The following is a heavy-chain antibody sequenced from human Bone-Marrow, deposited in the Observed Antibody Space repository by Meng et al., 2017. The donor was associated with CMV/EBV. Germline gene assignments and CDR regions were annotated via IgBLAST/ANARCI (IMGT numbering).Heavy chain of an antibody. CDR3: ARLRMVVPAATSPRYYYYGMDV. D-gene: IGHD2-2*01. CDR1: GGSFSGYY. J-gene: IGHJ6*02. Sequence: SETLSLTCAVYGGSFSGYYWSWIRQPPGKGLEWIGEINHSGSTNYNPSLKSRVTISVDTSKNQFSLKLSSVTAADTAVYYCARLRMVVPAATSPRYYYYGMDVCGQGTTVTVSS. CDR2: INHSGST. V-gene: IGHV4-34*01.